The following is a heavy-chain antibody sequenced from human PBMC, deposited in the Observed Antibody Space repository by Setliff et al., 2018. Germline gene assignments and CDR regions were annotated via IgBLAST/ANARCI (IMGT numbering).Heavy chain of an antibody. CDR1: GGSISSGGYY. CDR3: ATSGFCSAGSCYSFDD. Sequence: TLSLTCTVSGGSISSGGYYWSWIRQHPGKGLEWIGYIYYSGSTSYYNPSLKSRVTISVDTAKNRFSLNLTSVTAADTAVYYCATSGFCSAGSCYSFDDWGQGALVTVSS. J-gene: IGHJ4*02. D-gene: IGHD6-19*01. CDR2: IYYSGSTS. V-gene: IGHV4-31*03.